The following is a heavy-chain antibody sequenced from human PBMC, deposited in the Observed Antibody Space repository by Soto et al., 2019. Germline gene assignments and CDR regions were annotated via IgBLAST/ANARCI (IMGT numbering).Heavy chain of an antibody. CDR2: TGTTGDT. V-gene: IGHV3-13*04. CDR3: ARDATYGSGRGPDWYFDL. D-gene: IGHD3-10*01. Sequence: EEQLVESGGGMVQPGGSLRLSCVASGFAFSSYDMHWVRQVAGKGLEWVSATGTTGDTYYPGSVKGRFTISREDAKNSLYLQMNILRPGDTAVYYCARDATYGSGRGPDWYFDLWGRGTLVTVSS. J-gene: IGHJ2*01. CDR1: GFAFSSYD.